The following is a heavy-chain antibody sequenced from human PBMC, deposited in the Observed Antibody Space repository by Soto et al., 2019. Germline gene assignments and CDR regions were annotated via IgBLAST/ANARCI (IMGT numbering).Heavy chain of an antibody. J-gene: IGHJ4*02. CDR1: GFTFSSYG. CDR2: IWYDGSNK. CDR3: ARVRSPYYDYVWGSYRYELGY. Sequence: GGSLRLSCAASGFTFSSYGMHWVRQAPGKGLEWVAVIWYDGSNKYYADSVKGRFTISRDNSKNTLYLQMNSLRAEDTAVYYCARVRSPYYDYVWGSYRYELGYWGQGTLVTVSS. D-gene: IGHD3-16*02. V-gene: IGHV3-33*01.